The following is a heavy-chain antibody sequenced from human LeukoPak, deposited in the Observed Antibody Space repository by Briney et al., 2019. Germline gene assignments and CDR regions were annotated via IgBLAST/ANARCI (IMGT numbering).Heavy chain of an antibody. V-gene: IGHV1-69*13. J-gene: IGHJ4*02. CDR2: IIPIFGTA. CDR3: ATGGITIFGVVITPLAV. Sequence: ASVKVSCKASGYTFTGYYMHWVRQAPGQGLEWMGGIIPIFGTANCAQKFQGRVTITADESTSTAYMELSSLRAEDTAVYYCATGGITIFGVVITPLAVWGQGTLVTVSS. D-gene: IGHD3-3*01. CDR1: GYTFTGYY.